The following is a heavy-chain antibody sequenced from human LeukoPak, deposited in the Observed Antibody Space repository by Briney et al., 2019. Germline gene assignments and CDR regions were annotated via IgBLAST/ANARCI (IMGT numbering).Heavy chain of an antibody. CDR2: ISTFNGNT. V-gene: IGHV1-18*01. Sequence: ASVTVSCKASGYAFSNYGLAWLRRAPGQGLQWLGWISTFNGNTNNAQILQDRVTMTTDTSTNTAYLELRSLRSDDTAVYYCARRHLIGNGYFDHWGQGTLVSVSS. D-gene: IGHD4-23*01. J-gene: IGHJ4*02. CDR3: ARRHLIGNGYFDH. CDR1: GYAFSNYG.